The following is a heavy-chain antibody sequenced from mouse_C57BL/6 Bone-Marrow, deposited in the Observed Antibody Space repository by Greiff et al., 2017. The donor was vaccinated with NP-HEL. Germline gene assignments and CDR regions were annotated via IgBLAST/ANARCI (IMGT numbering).Heavy chain of an antibody. Sequence: QVQLQQPGAELVRPGTSVKLSCKASGYTFTSYWMHWVKQRPGQGLEWIGVIDPSDSYTNYTQKFKGKATFTVDTSSSTAYMQLSSLTSEDSAFYYCERVSTMVKWFAYWGQGTLVTVSA. CDR3: ERVSTMVKWFAY. CDR1: GYTFTSYW. CDR2: IDPSDSYT. V-gene: IGHV1-59*01. J-gene: IGHJ3*01. D-gene: IGHD2-13*01.